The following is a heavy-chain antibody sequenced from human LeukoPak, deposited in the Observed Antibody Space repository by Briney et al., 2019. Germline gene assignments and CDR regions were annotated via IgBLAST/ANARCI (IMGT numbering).Heavy chain of an antibody. CDR3: ARAPYGWGYTNYYYYMDV. CDR1: GGSIDSLDYS. D-gene: IGHD3-16*01. CDR2: IYYNENT. Sequence: SETLSLTCTVSGGSIDSLDYSWGWIRQPPGKGLEWLGSIYYNENTYYHPSLKSRVTISVDTSKNQFSLKLSSVTAADTAVYYCARAPYGWGYTNYYYYMDVWGKGTTVTVSS. V-gene: IGHV4-39*07. J-gene: IGHJ6*03.